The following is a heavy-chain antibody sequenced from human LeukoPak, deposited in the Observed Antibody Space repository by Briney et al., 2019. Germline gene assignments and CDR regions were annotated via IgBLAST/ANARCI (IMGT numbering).Heavy chain of an antibody. CDR3: ARGLGYSSSWYDWFDP. J-gene: IGHJ5*02. CDR1: GYTFTSYD. Sequence: ASVKVSCKASGYTFTSYDINWVRQATGQGLEWMGWMNPNSGNTGYAQKFQGRVTTTRNTSISTAYMELSSLRSEDTAVYYCARGLGYSSSWYDWFDPWGQGTLVTVSS. V-gene: IGHV1-8*01. CDR2: MNPNSGNT. D-gene: IGHD6-13*01.